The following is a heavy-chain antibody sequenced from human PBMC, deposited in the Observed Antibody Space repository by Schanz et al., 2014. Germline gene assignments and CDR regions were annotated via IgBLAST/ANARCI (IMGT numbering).Heavy chain of an antibody. Sequence: EVQLLESGGGLVQPGGSLRLSCAASGFTFSSYAMTWVRQAPGKGLDWVSAISGSGSITYYADYVEGRFTISRDKSKNTLYLHMNNLRAADAAVYFCAKESEIVVVVGASMSGDVDHWGQGTLVTVSS. D-gene: IGHD3-3*01. J-gene: IGHJ1*01. CDR1: GFTFSSYA. CDR2: ISGSGSIT. V-gene: IGHV3-23*01. CDR3: AKESEIVVVVGASMSGDVDH.